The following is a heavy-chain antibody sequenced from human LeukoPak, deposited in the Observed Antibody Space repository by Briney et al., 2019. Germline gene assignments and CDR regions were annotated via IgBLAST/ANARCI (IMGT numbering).Heavy chain of an antibody. D-gene: IGHD3-10*01. CDR2: IYYSGST. CDR3: ARGRWFGELLFHAFDY. CDR1: GGSTSSYY. V-gene: IGHV4-59*01. Sequence: PSETLSLTCTVSGGSTSSYYWSWIRQPPGKGLEWIGYIYYSGSTNYNPSLKSRVTISVDTSKNQFSLKLSSVTAADTAVYYCARGRWFGELLFHAFDYWGQGTLVTVSS. J-gene: IGHJ4*02.